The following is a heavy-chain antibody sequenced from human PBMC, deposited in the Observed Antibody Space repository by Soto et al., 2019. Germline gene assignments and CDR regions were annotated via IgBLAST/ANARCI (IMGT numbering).Heavy chain of an antibody. CDR1: GGIFTRYD. CDR2: IIPIFGTA. J-gene: IGHJ4*02. D-gene: IGHD3-10*02. Sequence: QVQLVQSGAEVKTPGSSVKVSCKASGGIFTRYDIRRVRQAPGQGLEWMGAIIPIFGTANYAQKFQGRVTITADATTSTAYMELSSLRSEDTAMYYCAINEGRDVSTFDYWGQGTLVTVSS. V-gene: IGHV1-69*01. CDR3: AINEGRDVSTFDY.